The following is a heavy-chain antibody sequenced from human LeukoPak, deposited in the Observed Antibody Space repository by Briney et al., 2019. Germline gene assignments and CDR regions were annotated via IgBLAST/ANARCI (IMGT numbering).Heavy chain of an antibody. CDR3: ATQLDEDWFDP. CDR1: GVSIITNSYN. J-gene: IGHJ5*02. V-gene: IGHV4-39*01. CDR2: IHYSGST. Sequence: SETLSLTCAVSGVSIITNSYNWGWIRQPPGKGLEWIGSIHYSGSTYDNPSLKSRVTLSVDTSKNQFSLKLSSVTAADTAIYYCATQLDEDWFDPWGQGTQVTVSS.